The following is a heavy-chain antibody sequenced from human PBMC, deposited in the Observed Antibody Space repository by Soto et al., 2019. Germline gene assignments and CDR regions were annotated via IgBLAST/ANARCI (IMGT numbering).Heavy chain of an antibody. CDR1: GYSFTIYW. J-gene: IGHJ6*02. CDR3: AISSSSFRNYYGMDV. Sequence: GESLKISCKGSGYSFTIYWIGWVRQMPGKGLEWMGIIYPGDSDTRYSPSFQGQVTISADKSISTAYLQWSSLKASDTAMYYCAISSSSFRNYYGMDVWGQGTTVTVSS. D-gene: IGHD6-6*01. V-gene: IGHV5-51*01. CDR2: IYPGDSDT.